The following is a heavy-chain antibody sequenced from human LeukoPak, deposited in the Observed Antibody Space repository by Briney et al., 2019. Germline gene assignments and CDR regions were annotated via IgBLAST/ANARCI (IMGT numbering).Heavy chain of an antibody. V-gene: IGHV4-34*01. D-gene: IGHD5-12*01. J-gene: IGHJ4*02. CDR1: GGSFSGYY. CDR3: ARGRGSVDIVATVIAAAGPYDY. Sequence: SETLSLACAVYGGSFSGYYWSWIRQPPGKGLEWIGEINHSGSTNYNPSLKSRVTISVDTSKNQFSLKLSSVTAADTAVYYCARGRGSVDIVATVIAAAGPYDYWGQGTLVTVSS. CDR2: INHSGST.